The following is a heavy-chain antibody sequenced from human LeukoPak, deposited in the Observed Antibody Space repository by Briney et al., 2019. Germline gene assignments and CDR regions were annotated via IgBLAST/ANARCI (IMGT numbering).Heavy chain of an antibody. CDR3: ARVVSGITIFGVVIAHFDY. D-gene: IGHD3-3*01. CDR1: GGSLSGFY. CDR2: INHSGST. J-gene: IGHJ4*02. Sequence: SETLSLTCAVYGGSLSGFYWSWIPQPPGGGLEWIGEINHSGSTNYNPSLKSQVTISVDTSKNQSSLKLSSVTAADTAVYYCARVVSGITIFGVVIAHFDYWGQGTLVTVSS. V-gene: IGHV4-34*01.